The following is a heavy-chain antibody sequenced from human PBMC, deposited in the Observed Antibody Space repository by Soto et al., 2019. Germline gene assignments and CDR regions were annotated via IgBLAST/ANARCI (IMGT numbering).Heavy chain of an antibody. CDR3: ATDEPITMVRAPYGMDV. Sequence: GGSLRLSCAASGFTFSSYAMSWVRQAPGKGLEWVSAISGSGGSTYYADSVKGRFTISRDNSKNTLYLQMNSLRAEDTAVYYCATDEPITMVRAPYGMDVWGQGTTVTVSS. D-gene: IGHD3-10*01. CDR1: GFTFSSYA. V-gene: IGHV3-23*01. J-gene: IGHJ6*02. CDR2: ISGSGGST.